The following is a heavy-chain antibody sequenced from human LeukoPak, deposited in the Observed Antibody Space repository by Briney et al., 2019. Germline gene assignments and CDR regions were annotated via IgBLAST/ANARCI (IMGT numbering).Heavy chain of an antibody. Sequence: GGSLRLSCAASGFTFSTYAMSWVRQAPGKGLEWVSTVSSAGDSTYYADSVKGRFTVSRDNSKNTLSLQMNSLRAEDTAVYYCAKASELGRGYFDYWGQGTLVTVSS. J-gene: IGHJ4*02. CDR3: AKASELGRGYFDY. V-gene: IGHV3-23*01. CDR1: GFTFSTYA. D-gene: IGHD7-27*01. CDR2: VSSAGDST.